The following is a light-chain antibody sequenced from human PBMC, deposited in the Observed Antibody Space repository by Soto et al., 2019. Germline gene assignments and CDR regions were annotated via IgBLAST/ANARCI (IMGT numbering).Light chain of an antibody. CDR1: QSVSSTY. CDR2: GAS. CDR3: QQFGSSPMYT. V-gene: IGKV3-20*01. J-gene: IGKJ2*01. Sequence: EIVLTQSPGTLSLSPGERATLSCRASQSVSSTYLVWYQQKPGQAPRLLIYGASSRATGIPDRFSGGGSGTDFTLTISRLEPEDFAIYYCQQFGSSPMYTFGQGTKLEIK.